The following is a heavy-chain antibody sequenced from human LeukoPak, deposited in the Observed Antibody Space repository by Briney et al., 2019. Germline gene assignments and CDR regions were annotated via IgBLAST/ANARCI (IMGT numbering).Heavy chain of an antibody. D-gene: IGHD2-15*01. CDR2: IYYSGST. J-gene: IGHJ4*02. CDR3: ARFLYCSGGSCYLIDY. V-gene: IGHV4-39*01. CDR1: GGSISSSSYY. Sequence: SETLSLTCTVSGGSISSSSYYWGWIRQPPGKGLEWIGSIYYSGSTYYNPSLKSRVTISVDTSKNQFSLKLSSVTAADTAVYYCARFLYCSGGSCYLIDYWGQGTLVTVSS.